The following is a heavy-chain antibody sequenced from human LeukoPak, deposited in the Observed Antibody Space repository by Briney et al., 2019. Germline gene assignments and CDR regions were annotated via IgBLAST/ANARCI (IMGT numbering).Heavy chain of an antibody. CDR3: VRGCNRASCPYYFDS. Sequence: GGSLRLPWEASGFTFRAYWRSWGPRAPGKGREGGANIKQDGSQTYHADSVKGRFTISRDNVENSLYLQMNSLRAEDTAVYYCVRGCNRASCPYYFDSWAREPWSPSPQ. V-gene: IGHV3-7*01. CDR1: GFTFRAYW. CDR2: IKQDGSQT. J-gene: IGHJ4*02. D-gene: IGHD2/OR15-2a*01.